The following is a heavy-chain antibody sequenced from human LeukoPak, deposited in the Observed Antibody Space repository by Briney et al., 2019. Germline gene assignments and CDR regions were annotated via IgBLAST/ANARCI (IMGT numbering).Heavy chain of an antibody. J-gene: IGHJ4*02. V-gene: IGHV4-4*07. Sequence: SETLSLTCTVSGGSLSSYYWSWIRQPAGKGLEWIGRIYTSGSTNYNPSLKSRVTMSVDTSKNQFSLKLSSVTAADTAVYYCASSYDIAVAGYYFDYWGQGTLVTVSS. CDR1: GGSLSSYY. CDR3: ASSYDIAVAGYYFDY. CDR2: IYTSGST. D-gene: IGHD6-19*01.